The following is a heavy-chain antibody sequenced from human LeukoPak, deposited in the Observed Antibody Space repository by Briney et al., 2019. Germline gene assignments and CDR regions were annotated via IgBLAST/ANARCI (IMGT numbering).Heavy chain of an antibody. J-gene: IGHJ4*02. CDR3: ARVYNSGWPLDY. CDR1: GYTFTSYY. CDR2: INPSGGST. Sequence: ASVKVSCKASGYTFTSYYMHWVRQAPGQGLEWMGVINPSGGSTSYAQKFQGRATMTSDTSTSTVYLELSSLRFEDTAVYYCARVYNSGWPLDYWGQGTLVTVSS. V-gene: IGHV1-46*01. D-gene: IGHD6-19*01.